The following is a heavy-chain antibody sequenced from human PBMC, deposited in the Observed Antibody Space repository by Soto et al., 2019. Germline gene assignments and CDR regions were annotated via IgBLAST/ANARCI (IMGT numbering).Heavy chain of an antibody. CDR3: VKDRMGAGVRGYFDY. J-gene: IGHJ4*02. Sequence: QVQLVESGGGVVQPGKSLRLSCAGSGFTFSSYGMDWVRQAPGKGLEWVAVISYDGSNKYYADSVKGRFTISRDNSKNTLYLQMSSLRAEDTAVYYCVKDRMGAGVRGYFDYWGQGTLVTVSS. V-gene: IGHV3-30*18. D-gene: IGHD3-10*01. CDR2: ISYDGSNK. CDR1: GFTFSSYG.